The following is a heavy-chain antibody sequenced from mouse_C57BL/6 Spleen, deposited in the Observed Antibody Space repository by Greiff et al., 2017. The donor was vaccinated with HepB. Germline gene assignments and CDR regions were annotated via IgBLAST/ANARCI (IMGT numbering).Heavy chain of an antibody. D-gene: IGHD4-1*01. V-gene: IGHV1-59*01. CDR1: GYTFTSYW. J-gene: IGHJ2*01. Sequence: VQLQQPGAELVMPGASVKLSCKASGYTFTSYWMHWVKQRPGQGLEWIGVIDPSDSYTNYNQKFKGKATLTVDTSSSTAYMQLSSLTSEDSAVYYCAVANWEPYWGQGTTLTVSS. CDR2: IDPSDSYT. CDR3: AVANWEPY.